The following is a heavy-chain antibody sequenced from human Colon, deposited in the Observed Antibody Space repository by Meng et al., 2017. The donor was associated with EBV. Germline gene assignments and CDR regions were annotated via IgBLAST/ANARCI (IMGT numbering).Heavy chain of an antibody. V-gene: IGHV4-31*11. CDR3: ARVSSGWDYFDY. J-gene: IGHJ4*02. CDR1: GGSISSDNYY. D-gene: IGHD6-19*01. CDR2: IYYRGST. Sequence: QVQLQQWGAGLVKPSQTLSLTCVVSGGSISSDNYYWSWIRQPPGKGLEWIGHIYYRGSTFYNPSLKRRVIISIDTSKNQFSLNLRSVTAADTAVYYCARVSSGWDYFDYWGQGTLVTVSS.